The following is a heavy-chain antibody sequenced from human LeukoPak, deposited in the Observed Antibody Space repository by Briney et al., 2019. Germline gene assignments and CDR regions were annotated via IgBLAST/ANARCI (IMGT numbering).Heavy chain of an antibody. CDR3: ARVGTGQWLVQGKAFDI. CDR2: MNPNSGNT. Sequence: GASVKVSCKASGYTFTSYDINWVRQATGQGLEWMGWMNPNSGNTGYAQKFQGRVTMTRNTSISTAYMELSSLRSEDTAVYYCARVGTGQWLVQGKAFDIWGQGTMVTVSS. V-gene: IGHV1-8*01. J-gene: IGHJ3*02. D-gene: IGHD6-19*01. CDR1: GYTFTSYD.